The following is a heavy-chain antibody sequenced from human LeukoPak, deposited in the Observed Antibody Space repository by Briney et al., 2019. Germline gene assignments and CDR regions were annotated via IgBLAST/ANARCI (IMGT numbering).Heavy chain of an antibody. Sequence: PSETLSLTCTVSGGSISSYYWSWIRQPPGKGLEWIGYIYYSGSTNYNPSLKSRATISVDTSKNQFSLKLSSVTAADTAVYYCARGYCSSTSCYPDYWGQGTLVTVSS. J-gene: IGHJ4*02. D-gene: IGHD2-2*01. CDR2: IYYSGST. V-gene: IGHV4-59*01. CDR3: ARGYCSSTSCYPDY. CDR1: GGSISSYY.